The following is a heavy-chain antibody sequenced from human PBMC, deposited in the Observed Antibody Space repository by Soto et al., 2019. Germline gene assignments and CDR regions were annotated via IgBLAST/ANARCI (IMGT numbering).Heavy chain of an antibody. CDR2: IYSGGST. CDR1: GFTVSSNY. D-gene: IGHD2-2*02. V-gene: IGHV3-66*01. CDR3: ARDDCSSTSCYNY. J-gene: IGHJ4*02. Sequence: PGGSLRLSCAASGFTVSSNYMSWVRQAPGKGLEWVSVIYSGGSTYYADSVKGRFTISRDNSKNTLYLQMNSLRAEDTAVYYCARDDCSSTSCYNYWGQGTLVTVSS.